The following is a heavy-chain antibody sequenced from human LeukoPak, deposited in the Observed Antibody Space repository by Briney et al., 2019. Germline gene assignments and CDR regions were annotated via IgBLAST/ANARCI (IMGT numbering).Heavy chain of an antibody. V-gene: IGHV3-21*01. CDR2: ISSSSSYI. CDR1: GFTFSSYS. D-gene: IGHD1-26*01. CDR3: ARANSGSHQTYYFDY. Sequence: GRSLRLSCAASGFTFSSYSMNWVRQAPGKGLEWVSSISSSSSYIYYADSVEGRFTISRDNAKNSLYLQMNSLRAEDTAVYYCARANSGSHQTYYFDYWGQGTLVTVSS. J-gene: IGHJ4*02.